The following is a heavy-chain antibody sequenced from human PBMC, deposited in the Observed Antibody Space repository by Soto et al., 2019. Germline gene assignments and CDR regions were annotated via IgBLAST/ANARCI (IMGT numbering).Heavy chain of an antibody. V-gene: IGHV1-69*06. Sequence: GASVKVSCKAGGYTFSDYYIQWVRQAPGQGLEYMGGILPMFGSANPVDKFRGRLTLTADKSTTTTYMELTDLTDADTAVYYCARDFSGYDPALNRFDHWGQGTLVTVSS. CDR3: ARDFSGYDPALNRFDH. D-gene: IGHD5-12*01. J-gene: IGHJ4*02. CDR1: GYTFSDYY. CDR2: ILPMFGSA.